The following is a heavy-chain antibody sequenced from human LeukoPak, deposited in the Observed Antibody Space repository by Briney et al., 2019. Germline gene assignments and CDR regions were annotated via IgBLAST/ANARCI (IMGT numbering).Heavy chain of an antibody. CDR1: GGSVSSGSSY. V-gene: IGHV4-61*01. Sequence: SETLSLTCTVSGGSVSSGSSYWSWIRQPPGKGLEWIGYIYYSGSTNYNPSLKSRVTMSVDSSKNQFSLKLSSVTAADTAVYYCARDAGLIGKYDYWGQGTLVTVSS. CDR2: IYYSGST. D-gene: IGHD1-26*01. J-gene: IGHJ4*02. CDR3: ARDAGLIGKYDY.